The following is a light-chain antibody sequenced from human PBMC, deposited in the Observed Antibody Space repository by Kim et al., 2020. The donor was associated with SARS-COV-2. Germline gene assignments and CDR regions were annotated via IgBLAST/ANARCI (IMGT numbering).Light chain of an antibody. CDR3: QQYSNRWT. Sequence: SASVGDTVTITCRASQSISGGVAWYQQTPGKAPKLLIYDASSLESGVPSRFSGSGSGTDFTIIVSSLQPEDFATYYCQQYSNRWTFGQGTKVEIK. V-gene: IGKV1-5*01. J-gene: IGKJ1*01. CDR2: DAS. CDR1: QSISGG.